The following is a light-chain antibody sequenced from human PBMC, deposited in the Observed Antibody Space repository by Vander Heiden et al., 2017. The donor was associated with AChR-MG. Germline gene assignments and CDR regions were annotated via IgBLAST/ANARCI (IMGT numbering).Light chain of an antibody. CDR3: SSFGGV. V-gene: IGLV2-8*01. J-gene: IGLJ2*01. Sequence: QPALTQPPSASGSPGQSVTITCTGTSSDVGGYNYVSWYQQHPGKAPKLMIYEVSKRPSGVPDRFSGSKSGNAASLTVSGLQAEDEADYYCSSFGGVFGGGTKLTVL. CDR2: EVS. CDR1: SSDVGGYNY.